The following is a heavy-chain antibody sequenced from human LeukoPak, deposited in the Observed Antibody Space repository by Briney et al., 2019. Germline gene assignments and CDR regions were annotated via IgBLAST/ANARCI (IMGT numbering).Heavy chain of an antibody. Sequence: ASVKVSCKASGYTFTSYYMHWVRQPPGQGLEWMGIINPSGGSTSYAQKFQGRVTMTRDTSTSTVYMELSSLRSEDTAVYYCARPVVGAYLTYYFDYWGQGTLVTVSS. CDR1: GYTFTSYY. CDR2: INPSGGST. D-gene: IGHD2-15*01. V-gene: IGHV1-46*01. J-gene: IGHJ4*02. CDR3: ARPVVGAYLTYYFDY.